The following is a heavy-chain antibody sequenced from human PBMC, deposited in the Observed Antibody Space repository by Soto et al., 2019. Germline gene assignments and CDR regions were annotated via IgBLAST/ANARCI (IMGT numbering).Heavy chain of an antibody. CDR1: GGSISSYY. Sequence: PSETLSLTCTVSGGSISSYYWSWIRQPPGKGLEWIGYIYYSGSTNYNPSLKSRVTISVDTSKNQFSLKLSSVTAADTAVYYCARAPRGGATYFDYWGQGTLVTVSS. CDR2: IYYSGST. V-gene: IGHV4-59*01. CDR3: ARAPRGGATYFDY. J-gene: IGHJ4*02. D-gene: IGHD1-26*01.